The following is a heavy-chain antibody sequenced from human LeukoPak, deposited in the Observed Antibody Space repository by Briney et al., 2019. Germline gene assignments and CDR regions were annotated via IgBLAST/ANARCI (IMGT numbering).Heavy chain of an antibody. CDR3: ARDRDRTMVRGVIITNVY. Sequence: PGRSLRLSCAASGFTLSTYGMHWVRQGPGKGLEGVTFISYEGTIKRYADSVKGRFTISRDNAKNSLYLQMNSLRAEDTAVYYCARDRDRTMVRGVIITNVYWGQGTLVTVSS. D-gene: IGHD3-10*01. CDR2: ISYEGTIK. J-gene: IGHJ4*02. V-gene: IGHV3-30*03. CDR1: GFTLSTYG.